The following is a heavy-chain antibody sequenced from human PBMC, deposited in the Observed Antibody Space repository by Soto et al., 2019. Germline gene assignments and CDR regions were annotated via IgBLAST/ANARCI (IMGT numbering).Heavy chain of an antibody. CDR3: VRSIAARTPDGFDY. V-gene: IGHV4-4*02. CDR2: IFHSGST. CDR1: GGSISSDNW. J-gene: IGHJ4*02. Sequence: SETLSLTCAVSGGSISSDNWWGWVRQPPGKGLEWIGEIFHSGSTNYNPSLKSRVTISIDKSKNQFSLNLNSVTAADTAVFYCVRSIAARTPDGFDYWGQGTLVTVSS. D-gene: IGHD6-6*01.